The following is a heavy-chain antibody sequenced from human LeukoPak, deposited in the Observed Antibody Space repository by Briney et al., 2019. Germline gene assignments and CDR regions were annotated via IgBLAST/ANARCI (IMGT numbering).Heavy chain of an antibody. Sequence: SVKVSCKASGGTFSSYAISWVRQAPGQGLEWMGRIIPILGIANYAQKFQGRVTITADKSTSTAYMELSSLRSEDTAVYYCARDHSPVIAAAGTFDYWGQGTLVTVSS. J-gene: IGHJ4*02. V-gene: IGHV1-69*04. CDR2: IIPILGIA. CDR3: ARDHSPVIAAAGTFDY. CDR1: GGTFSSYA. D-gene: IGHD6-13*01.